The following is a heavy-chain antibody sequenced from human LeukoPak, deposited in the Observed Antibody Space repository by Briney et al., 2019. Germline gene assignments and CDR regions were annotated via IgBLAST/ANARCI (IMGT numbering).Heavy chain of an antibody. CDR3: ARQISDYYYYYIDV. CDR2: IYYSGTT. Sequence: SETLSLTCTVSGGSIRSSHYYWGWIRQTPGKGLEWFETIYYSGTTYYNPSLESRATISEDTSKNRFSLTLRSVTAADTAVYYCARQISDYYYYYIDVWGKGTTVTVSS. V-gene: IGHV4-39*01. CDR1: GGSIRSSHYY. D-gene: IGHD3-10*01. J-gene: IGHJ6*03.